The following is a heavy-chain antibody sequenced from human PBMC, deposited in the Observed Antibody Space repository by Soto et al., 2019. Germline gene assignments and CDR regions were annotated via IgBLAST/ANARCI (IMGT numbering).Heavy chain of an antibody. CDR1: GFTVSSHY. CDR3: ARGPSRGGVWFGEGVFDY. D-gene: IGHD3-10*01. V-gene: IGHV3-53*02. Sequence: EVQLVETGGGLIQPGGSLRLSCAASGFTVSSHYMSWVRQAPGKGLEWVSVIYYGGDTYYADSVKGRFTISRDTSKNTLHLQMNSLRAEDTAVYYCARGPSRGGVWFGEGVFDYWGQGTLVTVSS. J-gene: IGHJ4*02. CDR2: IYYGGDT.